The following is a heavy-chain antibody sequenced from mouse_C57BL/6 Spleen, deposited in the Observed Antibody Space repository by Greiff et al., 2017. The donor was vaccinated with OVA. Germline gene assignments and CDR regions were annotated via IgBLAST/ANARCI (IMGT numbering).Heavy chain of an antibody. CDR3: ARYYYGSSQSFAY. CDR2: IDPSDSET. D-gene: IGHD1-1*01. J-gene: IGHJ3*01. Sequence: QVHVKQPGAELVRPGSSVKLSCKASGYTFTSYWMHWVKQRPIQGLEWIGNIDPSDSETHYNQKFKDKATLTVDKSSSTAYMQLSSLTSEDSAVYYCARYYYGSSQSFAYWGQGTLVTVSA. CDR1: GYTFTSYW. V-gene: IGHV1-52*01.